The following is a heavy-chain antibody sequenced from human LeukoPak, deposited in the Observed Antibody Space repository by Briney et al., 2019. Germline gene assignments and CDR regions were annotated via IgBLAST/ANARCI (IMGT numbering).Heavy chain of an antibody. V-gene: IGHV4-59*01. CDR3: ARDDYRGVTNFDP. D-gene: IGHD3-10*01. J-gene: IGHJ5*02. CDR1: GGSISSYY. Sequence: PSETLSLTCTVSGGSISSYYWSWIRQPPGKGLEWIGYIYYSGSTNYNPSLKSRVIISVDTSKNQFSLKLSSVTAADTAVYYCARDDYRGVTNFDPWGQGTLVTVSS. CDR2: IYYSGST.